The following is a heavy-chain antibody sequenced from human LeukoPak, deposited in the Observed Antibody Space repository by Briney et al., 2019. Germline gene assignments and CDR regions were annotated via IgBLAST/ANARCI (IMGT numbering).Heavy chain of an antibody. CDR1: GGTFSSYA. CDR3: ARPRLHYYDSSGLYYFDY. V-gene: IGHV1-69*13. J-gene: IGHJ4*02. CDR2: IIPTFGTA. Sequence: SVKVSCKASGGTFSSYAISWVRQAPGQGLEWMGGIIPTFGTANYAQKFQGRVTITADESTSTAYMELSSLRSEDTAVYYCARPRLHYYDSSGLYYFDYWGRGTLVTVSS. D-gene: IGHD3-22*01.